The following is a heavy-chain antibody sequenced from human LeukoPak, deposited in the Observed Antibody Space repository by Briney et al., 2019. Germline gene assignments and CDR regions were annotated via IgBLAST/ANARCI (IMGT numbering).Heavy chain of an antibody. J-gene: IGHJ4*02. CDR3: VRSSSSIFDY. CDR1: GYSISSGYY. CDR2: IYNSGST. V-gene: IGHV4-38-2*02. D-gene: IGHD6-6*01. Sequence: SETLSLTCTVSGYSISSGYYWGWIRQPPGKGLEWIGSIYNSGSTYYNPSLKSRVTILVDTSKNQFSLKLSSVTAADTAVYYCVRSSSSIFDYWGQGTLVTVSS.